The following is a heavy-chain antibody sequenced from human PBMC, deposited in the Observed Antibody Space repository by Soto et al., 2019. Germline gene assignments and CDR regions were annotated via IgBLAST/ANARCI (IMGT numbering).Heavy chain of an antibody. CDR3: AREDDTAIVFDY. CDR1: GFTFSSYA. J-gene: IGHJ4*02. V-gene: IGHV3-30-3*01. D-gene: IGHD5-18*01. CDR2: ISYDGSNK. Sequence: GGSLRLSCAASGFTFSSYAMHWVRQAPGKGLEWVAVISYDGSNKYYADSVKGRLTISRDNSKNTLYLQMNSLRAEDTAVYYCAREDDTAIVFDYWGQGTLVTVSS.